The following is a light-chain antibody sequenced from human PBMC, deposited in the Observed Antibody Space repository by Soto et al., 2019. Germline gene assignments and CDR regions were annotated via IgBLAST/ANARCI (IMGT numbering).Light chain of an antibody. CDR1: SSDVGSYNL. V-gene: IGLV2-23*01. CDR2: AGS. Sequence: QSALTQPASVSGSPGQSITISCTGTSSDVGSYNLVSWYQQYAGKAPKLMIYAGSKRPSGVSDRFSGSKSGNTASLTISGLQAEDEADYYCCSYAGSPGTNYVFGTGTKLTVL. J-gene: IGLJ1*01. CDR3: CSYAGSPGTNYV.